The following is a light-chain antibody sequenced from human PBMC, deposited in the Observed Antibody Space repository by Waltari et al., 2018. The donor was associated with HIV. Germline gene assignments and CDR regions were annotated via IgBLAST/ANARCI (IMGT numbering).Light chain of an antibody. CDR2: AAS. CDR1: QSISSY. V-gene: IGKV1-39*01. J-gene: IGKJ1*01. CDR3: QQSYNTPQT. Sequence: DIQMTQPPSPLAASVGDRVPITCRASQSISSYLNWYQQKPGKAPKLLIYAASSLQSGVPSRFSGSGSGTDFTLTISSLQPEDFAAYYCQQSYNTPQTFGQGTKVEI.